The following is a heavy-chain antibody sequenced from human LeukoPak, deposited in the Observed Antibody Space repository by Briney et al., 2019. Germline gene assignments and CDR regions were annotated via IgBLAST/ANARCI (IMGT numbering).Heavy chain of an antibody. J-gene: IGHJ4*02. V-gene: IGHV1-24*01. CDR3: AHLWFGESDY. D-gene: IGHD3-10*01. Sequence: ASVKVSCKASGYTFTGYYMHWVRQAPGKGLEWMGGFDPEDGETIYAQKFQGRVTMTEDTSTDTAYMELSSLRSEDTAVYYCAHLWFGESDYWGQGTLVTVSS. CDR1: GYTFTGYY. CDR2: FDPEDGET.